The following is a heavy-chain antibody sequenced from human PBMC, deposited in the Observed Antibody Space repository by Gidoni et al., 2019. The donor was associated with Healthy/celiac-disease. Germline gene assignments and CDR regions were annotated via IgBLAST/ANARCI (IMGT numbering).Heavy chain of an antibody. Sequence: EVQLLESGGGLVQPGGSLRLSCAASGFPFSSYAMSWVRQAPGKGLEWVSAISGSGGSTYYADSVKGRFTISRDNSKNTLYLQMNSLRAEDTAVYYCAKAPSLEWLFGWYFDLWGRGTLVTVSS. CDR2: ISGSGGST. CDR1: GFPFSSYA. V-gene: IGHV3-23*01. CDR3: AKAPSLEWLFGWYFDL. D-gene: IGHD3-3*01. J-gene: IGHJ2*01.